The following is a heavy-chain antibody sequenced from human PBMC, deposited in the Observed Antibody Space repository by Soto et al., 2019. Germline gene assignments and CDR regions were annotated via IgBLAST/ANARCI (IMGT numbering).Heavy chain of an antibody. Sequence: PSETLSLTCAVYDGSFSGYYWSWIRQPPGKGLEWIGEIFHGGSTNYSPSLKSRVTISVDTSKNQFSLELSSVTAADTAVYYCARPYYDSNTFYSFFDYWGQGTLVTVSS. D-gene: IGHD3-22*01. CDR3: ARPYYDSNTFYSFFDY. CDR1: DGSFSGYY. V-gene: IGHV4-34*12. J-gene: IGHJ4*02. CDR2: IFHGGST.